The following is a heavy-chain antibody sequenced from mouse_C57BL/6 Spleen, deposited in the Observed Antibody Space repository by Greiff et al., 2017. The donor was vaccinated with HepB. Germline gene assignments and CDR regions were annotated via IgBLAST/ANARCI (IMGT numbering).Heavy chain of an antibody. CDR1: GFTFSDYY. V-gene: IGHV5-16*01. CDR2: INYDGSST. J-gene: IGHJ3*01. CDR3: ARIHYYGSSPWFAY. D-gene: IGHD1-1*01. Sequence: EVKLVESEGGLVQPGRSMKLSCTASGFTFSDYYMAWVRQVPEKGLEWVANINYDGSSTYYLDSLKSRFIISRDNAKNILYLQMSSLKSEDTATYYCARIHYYGSSPWFAYWGQGTLVTVSA.